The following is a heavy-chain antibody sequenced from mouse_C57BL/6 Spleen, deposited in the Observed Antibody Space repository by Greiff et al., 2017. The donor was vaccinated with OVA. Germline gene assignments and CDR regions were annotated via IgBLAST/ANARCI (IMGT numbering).Heavy chain of an antibody. D-gene: IGHD4-1*01. J-gene: IGHJ4*01. CDR2: INPGSGGT. CDR1: GYAFTNYL. Sequence: QVTLKVSGAELVRPGTSVKVSCKASGYAFTNYLIEWVKQRPGQGLEWIGVINPGSGGTNYNEKFKGKATLTADKSSSTAYMQLSSLTSEDSAVYFCARDWDLYYAMDYWGQGTSVTVSS. V-gene: IGHV1-54*01. CDR3: ARDWDLYYAMDY.